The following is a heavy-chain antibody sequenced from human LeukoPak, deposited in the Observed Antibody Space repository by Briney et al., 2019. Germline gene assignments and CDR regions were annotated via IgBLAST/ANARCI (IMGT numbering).Heavy chain of an antibody. CDR1: GYTFSTFG. V-gene: IGHV1-18*01. CDR3: ARAPRDGNIDY. Sequence: GASVKVSCKASGYTFSTFGVSWVRQAPGQGLEWMGWISNYNGNTNYAQKFQGRVTMTTDTPTNTAYMEVRSLRSDDTAIYYCARAPRDGNIDYWGQGTLITVSS. CDR2: ISNYNGNT. J-gene: IGHJ4*02. D-gene: IGHD5-24*01.